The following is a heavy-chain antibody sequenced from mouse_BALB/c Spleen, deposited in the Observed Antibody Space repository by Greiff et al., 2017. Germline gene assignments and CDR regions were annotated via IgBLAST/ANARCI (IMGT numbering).Heavy chain of an antibody. V-gene: IGHV1-4*01. CDR2: INPSSGYT. Sequence: VQLQQSGAELARPGASVKMSCKASGYTFTSYTMHWVKQRPGQGLEWIGYINPSSGYTNYNQKFKDKATLTADKSSSTDYMQLSSLTSEDSAVYYWARPPTARATPWFAYWGQGTLVTVSA. D-gene: IGHD3-2*01. CDR1: GYTFTSYT. J-gene: IGHJ3*01. CDR3: ARPPTARATPWFAY.